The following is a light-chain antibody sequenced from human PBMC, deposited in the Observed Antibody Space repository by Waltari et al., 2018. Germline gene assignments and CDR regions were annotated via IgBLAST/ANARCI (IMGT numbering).Light chain of an antibody. CDR2: RAS. J-gene: IGKJ2*03. Sequence: DIQMTQSTSTLSASVGDRVTITCRASQSIFSWLAWYQQKPGKAPNLLIYRASTLESGVPSRFSGSGSGTEFTLTITSLQPDDFATYYCQQYNTYSPYSFGQGTKLEIK. V-gene: IGKV1-5*03. CDR1: QSIFSW. CDR3: QQYNTYSPYS.